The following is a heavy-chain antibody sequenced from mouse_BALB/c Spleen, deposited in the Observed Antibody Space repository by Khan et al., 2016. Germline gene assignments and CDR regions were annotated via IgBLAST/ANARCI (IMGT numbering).Heavy chain of an antibody. J-gene: IGHJ4*01. Sequence: EVQLQESGPGLVKPSQSLSLTCTVTGYSITSDYAWNWIRQFPGNKLEWMGYISYSGSTSYNPSLKSRISITRDTSKNQFFLQLNSVTTEDTATSNCATYYYGSSHYAMDYWGQGTSVTVSS. D-gene: IGHD1-1*01. V-gene: IGHV3-2*02. CDR2: ISYSGST. CDR3: ATYYYGSSHYAMDY. CDR1: GYSITSDYA.